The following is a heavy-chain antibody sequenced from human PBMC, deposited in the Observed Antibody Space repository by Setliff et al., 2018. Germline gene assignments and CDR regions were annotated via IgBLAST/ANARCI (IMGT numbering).Heavy chain of an antibody. CDR1: GYTFTLYY. CDR3: ARDRVWGTLDAFDI. V-gene: IGHV1-2*06. CDR2: INANSGGT. Sequence: ASVKVSCKASGYTFTLYYLHWVRQAPGQGLEWMGRINANSGGTNYAQKFQGRVTMTRDTSISTAYMDLSRLRSDDTAVYYCARDRVWGTLDAFDIWGQGTVVTV. J-gene: IGHJ3*02. D-gene: IGHD3-16*01.